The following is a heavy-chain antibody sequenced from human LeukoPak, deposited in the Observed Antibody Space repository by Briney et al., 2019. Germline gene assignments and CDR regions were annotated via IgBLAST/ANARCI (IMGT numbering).Heavy chain of an antibody. D-gene: IGHD1-26*01. J-gene: IGHJ4*02. CDR2: IYPGDSDT. Sequence: GESLKISCKGSGYSFTSYWIGWVRQMPGKGLEWMGIIYPGDSDTRYSPSFQGQVTISADKSISTAYLQWSSLKASDTAMYYCARPGISGSRYGYFDYWGQGTLVTVSS. CDR1: GYSFTSYW. CDR3: ARPGISGSRYGYFDY. V-gene: IGHV5-51*01.